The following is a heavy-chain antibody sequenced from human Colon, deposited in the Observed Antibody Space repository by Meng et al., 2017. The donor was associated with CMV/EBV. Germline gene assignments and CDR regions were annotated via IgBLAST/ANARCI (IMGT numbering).Heavy chain of an antibody. V-gene: IGHV4-34*01. CDR2: INHSGST. CDR3: ARGGLTFLYGSGYQDQGLDV. CDR1: GGSFSVYH. Sequence: GSLRLSCAVYGGSFSVYHWTWIRQSPGKGLEWIGEINHSGSTNYSPSLRSRVTISVDTSTNQFSLKVSSVTAADTAMYYCARGGLTFLYGSGYQDQGLDVWGQGTTVTVSS. D-gene: IGHD3-10*01. J-gene: IGHJ6*02.